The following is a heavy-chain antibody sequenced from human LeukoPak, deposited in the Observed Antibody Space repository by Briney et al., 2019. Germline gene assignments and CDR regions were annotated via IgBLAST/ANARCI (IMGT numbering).Heavy chain of an antibody. CDR2: ISGSGGST. J-gene: IGHJ4*02. CDR3: AKTPYDSSGYYPLFDY. Sequence: GGSLRLSCAASGFTFSSYATSWVRQAPGKGLEWVSAISGSGGSTYYADSVKGRFTISRDNSKNTLYLQMNSLRAEDTAVYYCAKTPYDSSGYYPLFDYWGQGTPVTVSS. D-gene: IGHD3-22*01. V-gene: IGHV3-23*01. CDR1: GFTFSSYA.